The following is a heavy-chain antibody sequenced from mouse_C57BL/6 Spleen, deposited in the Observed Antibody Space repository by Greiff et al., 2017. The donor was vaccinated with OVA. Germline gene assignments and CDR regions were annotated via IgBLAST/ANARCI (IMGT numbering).Heavy chain of an antibody. V-gene: IGHV1-85*01. J-gene: IGHJ3*01. Sequence: VQLQQSGPELVKPGASVKLSCKASGYTFTSYDINWVKQRPVQGLEWIGCIYPRDGSTKYNEKFKGKATLTVDTSSSTAYMELNSLTSEDSAVYFCASGGGFAYWGKGTLVTVSA. CDR2: IYPRDGST. CDR3: ASGGGFAY. CDR1: GYTFTSYD.